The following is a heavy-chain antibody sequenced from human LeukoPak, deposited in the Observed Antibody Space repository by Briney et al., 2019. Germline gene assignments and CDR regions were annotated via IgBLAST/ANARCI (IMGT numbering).Heavy chain of an antibody. Sequence: GGSLRLSCAASGFTFSSYEMNWVRQAPGKGLEWVSYISSSGRTIYYADSVKGRFTISRDNAKNSLYLQMNSLRAEDTAVYYCARDRYSSSPYYYYYYMDVWGKGTTVTVSS. CDR3: ARDRYSSSPYYYYYYMDV. CDR2: ISSSGRTI. V-gene: IGHV3-48*03. J-gene: IGHJ6*03. CDR1: GFTFSSYE. D-gene: IGHD6-6*01.